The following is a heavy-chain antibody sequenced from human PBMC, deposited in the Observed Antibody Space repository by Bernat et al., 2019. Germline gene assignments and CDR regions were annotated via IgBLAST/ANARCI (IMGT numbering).Heavy chain of an antibody. CDR3: ARDRGIAAAGTTHFDY. CDR2: IYQSSSP. Sequence: QVQLQESGSPLVKPSETLSLTCAVSGFSISSDTWWSWVRQPPGKGPEWIGQIYQSSSPSYNPSLKSRVTISVDKSKNQFSLKLSSVTAADTAVYYCARDRGIAAAGTTHFDYWGQGTLVTVSS. V-gene: IGHV4-4*02. CDR1: GFSISSDTW. D-gene: IGHD6-13*01. J-gene: IGHJ4*02.